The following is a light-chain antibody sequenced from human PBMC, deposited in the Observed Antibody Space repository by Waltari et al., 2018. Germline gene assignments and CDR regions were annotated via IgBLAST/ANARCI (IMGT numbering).Light chain of an antibody. J-gene: IGKJ2*01. CDR2: SVS. CDR3: QKYNNSPHI. CDR1: QSVSRD. Sequence: TQSPGTLSLSPGERATLSCRASQSVSRDLAWYQQKPGQAPRLLMYSVSKRASGIPDRFRGSGSGTEFTLTISSLEPEDFAVYYCQKYNNSPHIFGQGTKVEIK. V-gene: IGKV3D-15*01.